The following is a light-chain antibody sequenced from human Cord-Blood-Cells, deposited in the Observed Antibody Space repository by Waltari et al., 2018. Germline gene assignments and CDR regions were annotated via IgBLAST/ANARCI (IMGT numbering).Light chain of an antibody. J-gene: IGLJ2*01. Sequence: QSVLTQPPSASGTPGQRVTISCSGSSSNIGRNTVNWYQQPPGTAPKLPIYSNNQRPLGVPDRFSGSKSGTSASLAISGLQSEDEAYYYCAAWDDSLNGVVFGGGAKLTVL. CDR3: AAWDDSLNGVV. V-gene: IGLV1-44*01. CDR1: SSNIGRNT. CDR2: SNN.